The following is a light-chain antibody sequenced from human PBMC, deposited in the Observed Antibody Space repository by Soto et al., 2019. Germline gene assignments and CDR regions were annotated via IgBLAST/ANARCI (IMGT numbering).Light chain of an antibody. CDR3: QQYNNWPRT. Sequence: EIVMTQSPATLSVSPGERATVSCRASQSVSSNLAWYQQKPGQAPRLLIYGASTRATGIPARFSGSGSGTEFTLTIGSLQSEDFAVYYGQQYNNWPRTFGQATKLEIK. CDR2: GAS. CDR1: QSVSSN. J-gene: IGKJ2*01. V-gene: IGKV3-15*01.